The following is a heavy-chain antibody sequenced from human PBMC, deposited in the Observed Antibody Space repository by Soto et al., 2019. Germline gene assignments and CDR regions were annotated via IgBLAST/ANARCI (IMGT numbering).Heavy chain of an antibody. CDR2: ISYDGSNK. Sequence: GGSLRLSCAASGFTFSSYAMHWVRQAPGKGLEWVAVISYDGSNKYYADSVKGRFTISRDNSKNTLYLQMNSLRAEDTAVYYCARDSGHGVPGILTGYYRVGWGNWFDPWGQGTLVTVSS. J-gene: IGHJ5*02. D-gene: IGHD3-9*01. CDR1: GFTFSSYA. V-gene: IGHV3-30-3*01. CDR3: ARDSGHGVPGILTGYYRVGWGNWFDP.